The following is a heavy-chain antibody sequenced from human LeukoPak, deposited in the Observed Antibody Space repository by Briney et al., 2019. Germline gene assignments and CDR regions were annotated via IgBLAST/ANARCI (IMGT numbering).Heavy chain of an antibody. CDR3: AKDLRWLLYAFDI. D-gene: IGHD5-18*01. V-gene: IGHV3-23*01. J-gene: IGHJ3*02. CDR2: ISGSGGST. CDR1: GFTFSSYA. Sequence: PGGSLRLSCAASGFTFSSYAMSWVSQAPGKGLEWVSAISGSGGSTYYADSVKGRFTISRDNSKNTLYLQMNSLRAEDTAVYYCAKDLRWLLYAFDIWGQGTMVTVSS.